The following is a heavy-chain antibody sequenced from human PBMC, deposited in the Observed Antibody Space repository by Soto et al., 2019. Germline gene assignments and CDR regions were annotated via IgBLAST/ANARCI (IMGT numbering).Heavy chain of an antibody. CDR2: INHSGST. CDR3: ARDKITGLFDY. J-gene: IGHJ4*02. V-gene: IGHV4-34*01. CDR1: GGSFSGYY. D-gene: IGHD2-8*02. Sequence: SETLSLTCAVYGGSFSGYYWSWIRQPPGKGLEWIGEINHSGSTNYSPSLKSRATISVDTSKNQFSLKLTSVTAADTAVYYCARDKITGLFDYWGQGTLVTVSS.